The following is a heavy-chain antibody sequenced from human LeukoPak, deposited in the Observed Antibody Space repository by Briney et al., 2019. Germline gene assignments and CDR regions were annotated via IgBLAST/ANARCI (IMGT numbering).Heavy chain of an antibody. CDR3: ARDMLKGAPDYLDY. CDR1: GFIFSSHA. D-gene: IGHD2-8*01. Sequence: GGSLRFSGAAFGFIFSSHAMHGVRQAPGKGLEWVAVIGYDGDEQYYADSVRGRVTISRDDSKTTLFLQMDSLKTEDTALYYCARDMLKGAPDYLDYWGQGTLVTVSS. J-gene: IGHJ4*02. V-gene: IGHV3-30*04. CDR2: IGYDGDEQ.